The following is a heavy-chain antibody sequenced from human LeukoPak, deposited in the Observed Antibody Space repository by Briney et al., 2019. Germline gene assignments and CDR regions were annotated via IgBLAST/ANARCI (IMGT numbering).Heavy chain of an antibody. Sequence: GGSLRLSCAASGFTFSDYYMSWIRQAPGKGLERISYISSSGSTIYYADSVKGRFTISRDDARNSLYLQMNSLRAEDTAVYYCARERAIASLRPYYFDYWGQGTLVTVSS. J-gene: IGHJ4*02. D-gene: IGHD6-6*01. CDR2: ISSSGSTI. V-gene: IGHV3-11*01. CDR3: ARERAIASLRPYYFDY. CDR1: GFTFSDYY.